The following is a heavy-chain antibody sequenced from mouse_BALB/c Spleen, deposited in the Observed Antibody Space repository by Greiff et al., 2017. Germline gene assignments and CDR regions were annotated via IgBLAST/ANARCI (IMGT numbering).Heavy chain of an antibody. J-gene: IGHJ4*01. CDR2: ISDGGSYT. CDR3: ARDEGYPSMDY. CDR1: GFTFSDYY. Sequence: EVKLVESGGDLVKPGGSLKLSCAASGFTFSDYYMYWVRQTPEKRLEWVATISDGGSYTYYPDSVKGRFTISRDNAKNNLYLQMSSLKSEDTAMYYCARDEGYPSMDYWGQGTSVTVSS. V-gene: IGHV5-4*02.